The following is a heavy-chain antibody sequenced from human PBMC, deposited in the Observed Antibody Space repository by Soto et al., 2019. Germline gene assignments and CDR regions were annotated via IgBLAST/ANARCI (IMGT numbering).Heavy chain of an antibody. CDR1: GYTFTIYY. CDR2: INPDSGGT. V-gene: IGHV1-2*02. Sequence: ASVKVSCKASGYTFTIYYMHWVRQAPGQGLEWMGWINPDSGGTKYAQKFQGGVTMTRDTSINTVYMELSRLRSDDTAVYYCAREIRSCYYKYWYFDLWGRGTLVTVPS. CDR3: AREIRSCYYKYWYFDL. D-gene: IGHD3-3*01. J-gene: IGHJ2*01.